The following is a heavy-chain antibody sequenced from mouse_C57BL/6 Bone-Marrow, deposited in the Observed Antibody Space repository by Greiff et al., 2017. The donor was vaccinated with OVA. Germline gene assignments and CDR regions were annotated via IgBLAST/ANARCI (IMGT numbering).Heavy chain of an antibody. J-gene: IGHJ2*01. V-gene: IGHV1-4*01. CDR3: ARKGLGPLFDY. CDR1: GYTFTSYT. Sequence: VQLQQSGAELARPGASVKMSCKASGYTFTSYTMHWVKQRPGQGLEWIGYINPSSGYTKYNQKFNDKATLTADKSSSTAYMQLSSLTSEDSAVYYCARKGLGPLFDYWGQGTTLTVSS. D-gene: IGHD4-1*01. CDR2: INPSSGYT.